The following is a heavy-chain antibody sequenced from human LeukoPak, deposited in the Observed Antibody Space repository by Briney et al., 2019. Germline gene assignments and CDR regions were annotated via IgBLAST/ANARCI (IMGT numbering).Heavy chain of an antibody. CDR2: TYTSGST. Sequence: SETLSLTCTVFGGSISSYSWSCIRQPAGKGLEGMGRTYTSGSTNYNPSLKGRVTMSVDTSKNKFSLKLSSVTAAATAVYYCARATLTYYYDSSDDFDIWGQGTMVTVSS. J-gene: IGHJ3*02. CDR1: GGSISSYS. V-gene: IGHV4-4*07. CDR3: ARATLTYYYDSSDDFDI. D-gene: IGHD3-22*01.